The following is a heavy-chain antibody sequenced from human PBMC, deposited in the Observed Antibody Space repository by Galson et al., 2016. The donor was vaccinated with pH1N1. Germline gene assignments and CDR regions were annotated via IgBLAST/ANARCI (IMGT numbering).Heavy chain of an antibody. CDR1: GFTFRRSG. D-gene: IGHD2-21*01. V-gene: IGHV3-33*01. Sequence: SLRLSCAVSGFTFRRSGTHWVRQAPGKGLEWVAIVWAHVDNKYYADSVKGRFIISRDNSKNTIYLQMNSLRVEDSAMYYCARAGNCDGDRCYGNGLDVWGQGTTVTVSS. J-gene: IGHJ6*02. CDR3: ARAGNCDGDRCYGNGLDV. CDR2: VWAHVDNK.